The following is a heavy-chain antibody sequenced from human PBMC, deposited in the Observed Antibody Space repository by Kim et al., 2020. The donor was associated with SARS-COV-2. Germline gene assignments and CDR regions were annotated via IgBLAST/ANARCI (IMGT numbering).Heavy chain of an antibody. J-gene: IGHJ4*02. CDR2: ISPKGDKK. CDR1: GFDFSSSG. D-gene: IGHD6-13*01. Sequence: GGSLRLSCSASGFDFSSSGMHWVRLAPGKRLEYLSAISPKGDKKYYADSLKGRSSISRDNSRSTVFLQMSGLSPEDTCLYYCVKTGIDTNSWYSDHWGQGTLVTVSS. CDR3: VKTGIDTNSWYSDH. V-gene: IGHV3-64D*09.